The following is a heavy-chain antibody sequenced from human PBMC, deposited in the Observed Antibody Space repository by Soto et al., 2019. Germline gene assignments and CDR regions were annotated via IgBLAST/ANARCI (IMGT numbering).Heavy chain of an antibody. V-gene: IGHV4-59*01. CDR2: IYYTGTT. D-gene: IGHD4-17*01. Sequence: SETLSLTCTVSGGSISSYYWSWIRQPPGKGLEWIGYIYYTGTTNYNPSLKSRVTISVDTSKSQFSLKLSSVTTADTAVYYCKKLPWADYGGIFDPWGQGTLVTVSS. J-gene: IGHJ5*02. CDR1: GGSISSYY. CDR3: KKLPWADYGGIFDP.